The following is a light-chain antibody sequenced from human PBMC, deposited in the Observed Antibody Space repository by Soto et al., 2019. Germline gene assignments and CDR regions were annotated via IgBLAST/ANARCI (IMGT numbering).Light chain of an antibody. CDR2: AAS. V-gene: IGKV3-15*01. J-gene: IGKJ1*01. CDR3: QQYADWPKT. CDR1: QSVSDR. Sequence: EITQSPYTLSVSPGARATLSCRASQSVSDRVVWYQKKHGQAPSLLIYAASTRAAGVPARFRGSGSGTELTITISSLQSEDFEVYFCQQYADWPKTFGQGTKVDIK.